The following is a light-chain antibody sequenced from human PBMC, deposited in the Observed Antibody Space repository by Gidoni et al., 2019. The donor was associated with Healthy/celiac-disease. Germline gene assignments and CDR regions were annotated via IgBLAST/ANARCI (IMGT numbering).Light chain of an antibody. CDR1: QSVLYSSNNKNY. Sequence: DIVMTQSPYSLAVSLGERATINCKSSQSVLYSSNNKNYLAWYQQKPGQPPKLLIYWASTPESGVPDRFSGSGSGTDFTLTISSLQAEDVAVYYCQQYYSTPYTFGQGTKLEIK. CDR2: WAS. CDR3: QQYYSTPYT. J-gene: IGKJ2*01. V-gene: IGKV4-1*01.